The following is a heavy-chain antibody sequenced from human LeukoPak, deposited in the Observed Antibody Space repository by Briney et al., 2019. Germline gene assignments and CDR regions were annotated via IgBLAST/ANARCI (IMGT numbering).Heavy chain of an antibody. V-gene: IGHV3-7*01. CDR1: GFTFSSYA. Sequence: GGSLRLSCTASGFTFSSYAMSWVRQAPGKGLEWVANIQQEGTEKNYVDSVKGRFTISRDNSKKSLYLQMNGLRAEDTAIYYCARVGVTTRWGFDYWGQGTLVTVSS. J-gene: IGHJ4*02. CDR2: IQQEGTEK. CDR3: ARVGVTTRWGFDY. D-gene: IGHD3-16*01.